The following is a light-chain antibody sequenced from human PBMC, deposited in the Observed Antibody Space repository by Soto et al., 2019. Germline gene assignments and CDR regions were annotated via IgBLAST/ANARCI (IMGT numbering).Light chain of an antibody. CDR1: QDIRND. J-gene: IGKJ4*01. Sequence: GDRVTITCRASQDIRNDLAWYQQKPGKAPKLLIYAASSLQSGVSSRFSGSGSGTDFTLTISSLQPEDFAVYYCQQRSNWPPLTFGGGTKVEIK. CDR2: AAS. V-gene: IGKV1-6*01. CDR3: QQRSNWPPLT.